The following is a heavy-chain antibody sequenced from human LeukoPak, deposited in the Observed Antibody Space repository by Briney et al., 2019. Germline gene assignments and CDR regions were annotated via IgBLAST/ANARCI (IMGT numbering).Heavy chain of an antibody. CDR2: ISGYTGNT. J-gene: IGHJ6*03. Sequence: ASVKVSCKASGYTFTSYGISWARQAPGQGLEWMGWISGYTGNTNYAQKLQGRVSMTTDTSTTTVYMELRSLRSEDTAVYYCARGSYGYYYYYYMDVWGKGTTVTVSS. V-gene: IGHV1-18*01. CDR1: GYTFTSYG. CDR3: ARGSYGYYYYYYMDV. D-gene: IGHD5-18*01.